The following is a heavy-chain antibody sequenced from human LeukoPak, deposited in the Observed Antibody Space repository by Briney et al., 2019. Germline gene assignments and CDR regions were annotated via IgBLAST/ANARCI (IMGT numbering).Heavy chain of an antibody. J-gene: IGHJ5*02. CDR2: IYPDDSNI. CDR1: GYSFTTYG. V-gene: IGHV5-51*01. D-gene: IGHD3-10*01. Sequence: GESLKMSCKGSGYSFTTYGIGWVRQMPGKGLEWMGIIYPDDSNIRYSPSFQGQVTFSADKSISTAYLQWSSLKASDTAMYYCARRGDNWFDPWGQGTLVTVSS. CDR3: ARRGDNWFDP.